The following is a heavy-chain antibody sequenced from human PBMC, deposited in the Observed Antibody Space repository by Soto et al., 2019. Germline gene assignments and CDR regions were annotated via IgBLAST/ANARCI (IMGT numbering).Heavy chain of an antibody. D-gene: IGHD5-12*01. CDR1: GGTFSSFA. Sequence: ASVKVSCKASGGTFSSFAISWVRQAPGQGLEWMGGIVPLFGTANSAQKFQGRVTITADKSTSTAYMELSSLRSEDTAVYYCARERTDGYKYYFDYWGQGTLVTVSS. CDR3: ARERTDGYKYYFDY. CDR2: IVPLFGTA. V-gene: IGHV1-69*06. J-gene: IGHJ4*02.